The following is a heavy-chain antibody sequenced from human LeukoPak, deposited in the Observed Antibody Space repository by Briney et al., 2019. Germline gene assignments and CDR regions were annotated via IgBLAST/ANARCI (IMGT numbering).Heavy chain of an antibody. CDR3: ARGYDSSGYPFDAFDI. CDR1: GGSVNSGSYY. Sequence: SETLSLSCTVSGGSVNSGSYYWSWVRQPPGKGLEWIGYIYFSGSTYYNPSLRSRAIISIDTSKNQFFLKLTSMTAADTAVYYCARGYDSSGYPFDAFDIWGQGTMVTVSS. CDR2: IYFSGST. D-gene: IGHD3-22*01. V-gene: IGHV4-61*01. J-gene: IGHJ3*02.